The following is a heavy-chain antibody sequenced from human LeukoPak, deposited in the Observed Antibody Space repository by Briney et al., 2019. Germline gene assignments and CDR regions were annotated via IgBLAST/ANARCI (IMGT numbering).Heavy chain of an antibody. Sequence: TGGSLRLSRAASGFTFSSYGMHWVRQAPGKGLEWVSSISSSSYIYYADSVKGRFTISRDNAKNSLYLQMNSLRAEDTAVYYCARDGDIVVVRPIDYWGQGTLVTISS. CDR2: ISSSSYI. D-gene: IGHD2-2*01. V-gene: IGHV3-21*01. J-gene: IGHJ4*02. CDR1: GFTFSSYG. CDR3: ARDGDIVVVRPIDY.